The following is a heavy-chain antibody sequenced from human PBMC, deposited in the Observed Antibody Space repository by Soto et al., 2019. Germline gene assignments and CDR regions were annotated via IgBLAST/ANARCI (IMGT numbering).Heavy chain of an antibody. D-gene: IGHD3-22*01. J-gene: IGHJ6*02. Sequence: SQTLSLTCAISGDSVSSNSAAWNWIRQSPSRGLEWLGRTYYRSKWYNDYAVSVKSRITINPDTSKNQFSLQLNSVTPEDTAVYYCARGGVVVISHYYYYGMDVWPRDHGHRLL. V-gene: IGHV6-1*01. CDR2: TYYRSKWYN. CDR3: ARGGVVVISHYYYYGMDV. CDR1: GDSVSSNSAA.